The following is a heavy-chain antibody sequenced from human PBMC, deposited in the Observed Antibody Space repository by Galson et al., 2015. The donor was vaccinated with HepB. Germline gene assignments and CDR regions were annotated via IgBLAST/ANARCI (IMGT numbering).Heavy chain of an antibody. J-gene: IGHJ4*02. D-gene: IGHD3-22*01. Sequence: SLRLSCAASGFTFSSYSMNWVRQAPGKGLEWVSSISSSSSHIYYADSVKGRFTISRDNAKNSLYLQMNSLRSEDTAVYYCARDVYDSSGYADYWGQGTLVTVSS. V-gene: IGHV3-21*01. CDR1: GFTFSSYS. CDR2: ISSSSSHI. CDR3: ARDVYDSSGYADY.